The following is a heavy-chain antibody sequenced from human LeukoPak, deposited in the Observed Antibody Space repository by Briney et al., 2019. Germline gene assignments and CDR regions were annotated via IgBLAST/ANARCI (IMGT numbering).Heavy chain of an antibody. V-gene: IGHV4-30-2*01. CDR1: GGSISSGGYY. CDR2: IFHSGNT. D-gene: IGHD3-22*01. Sequence: PSETLSLTCTVSGGSISSGGYYWHWIRQPPGKGLEWIGYIFHSGNTYYSPSLKSRVTISADRSKNQFSLKLSSVTAADTAVYYCARENDGIGYFDYWGQGTLVAVSS. J-gene: IGHJ4*02. CDR3: ARENDGIGYFDY.